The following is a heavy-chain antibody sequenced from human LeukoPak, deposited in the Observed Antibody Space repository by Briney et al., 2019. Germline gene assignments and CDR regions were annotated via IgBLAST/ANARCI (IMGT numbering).Heavy chain of an antibody. Sequence: SETLSLTCTVSGGSISSSSYYWGWIRQPPGKGLEWIGSIYYSGSTYYNPSLKSRVTISVDTSKNQFSLKLSSVTAADTAVYYCARLGVTTVTAIDYWGQGTLVTVSS. D-gene: IGHD4-17*01. CDR2: IYYSGST. V-gene: IGHV4-39*07. J-gene: IGHJ4*02. CDR1: GGSISSSSYY. CDR3: ARLGVTTVTAIDY.